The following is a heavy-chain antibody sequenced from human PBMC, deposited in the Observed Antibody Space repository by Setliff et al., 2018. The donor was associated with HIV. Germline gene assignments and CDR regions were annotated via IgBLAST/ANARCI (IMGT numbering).Heavy chain of an antibody. CDR3: ARRASGYSSSPFDY. V-gene: IGHV4-61*02. J-gene: IGHJ4*02. D-gene: IGHD6-13*01. CDR1: GDPISSGNYL. CDR2: ISVSGTT. Sequence: SETLSLTCSVSGDPISSGNYLWSWIRQPAGKAPEWIGRISVSGTTDYNPSLEGRVTVSRDTSKNQFYLKLASVTAADTAVYYCARRASGYSSSPFDYWGQGTLVTVSS.